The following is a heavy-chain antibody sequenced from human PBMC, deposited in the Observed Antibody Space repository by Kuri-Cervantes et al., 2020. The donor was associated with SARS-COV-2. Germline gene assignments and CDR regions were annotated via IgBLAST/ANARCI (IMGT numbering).Heavy chain of an antibody. D-gene: IGHD6-6*01. CDR2: IIPIFGTA. J-gene: IGHJ6*02. Sequence: SVKVSCKVSGYTLTELSMHWVRQAPGKGLEWMGGIIPIFGTANYAQKFQGRVTITADESTSTAYMELSSLRSEDTAVYYCARGAVEYSSSMHYYYYYGMDVWGQGTTVTVSS. CDR3: ARGAVEYSSSMHYYYYYGMDV. CDR1: GYTLTELS. V-gene: IGHV1-69*13.